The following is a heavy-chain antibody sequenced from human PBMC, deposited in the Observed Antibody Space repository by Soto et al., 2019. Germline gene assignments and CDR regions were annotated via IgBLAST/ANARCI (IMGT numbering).Heavy chain of an antibody. V-gene: IGHV3-23*01. Sequence: EVQLLESGGGLVQPGGSLRLSCAASGFTFSTYAMSWVRQAPGKGLEWVSSISGSGSRTYYADSVKGRFTISRDNFKTTRALQMNSLRAEDTAVYYCAKVQEDWDYGLCFDYWGQGTLVTVSS. D-gene: IGHD1-7*01. J-gene: IGHJ4*02. CDR3: AKVQEDWDYGLCFDY. CDR1: GFTFSTYA. CDR2: ISGSGSRT.